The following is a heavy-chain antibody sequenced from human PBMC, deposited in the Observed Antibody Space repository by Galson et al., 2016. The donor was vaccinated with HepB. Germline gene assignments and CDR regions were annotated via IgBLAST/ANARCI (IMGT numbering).Heavy chain of an antibody. J-gene: IGHJ6*04. V-gene: IGHV3-21*01. CDR3: ASGDRGAARHYGMDV. D-gene: IGHD6-6*01. CDR1: GFSFNNYA. Sequence: SLRLSCAASGFSFNNYAMNWVRQAPGKGLEWVSSISSGSGYIYYADSVQGRFTISRDNARNFLYLQMSSLSADDTAVYYCASGDRGAARHYGMDVWGKGTTVTVSS. CDR2: ISSGSGYI.